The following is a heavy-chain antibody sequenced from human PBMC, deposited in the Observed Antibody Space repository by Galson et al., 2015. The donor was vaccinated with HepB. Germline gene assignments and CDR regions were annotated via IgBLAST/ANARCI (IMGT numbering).Heavy chain of an antibody. Sequence: SVKVSCKVSGYTLTGLSMHWVRQPPGKGLEWMGVFDPEDGEPIYAPKFEGRVTATEDTSTDTSYMELSSLTSDDTAVYYCAVDSLGREYGDPRWGWFDPWGQGTLVTVSS. V-gene: IGHV1-24*01. CDR3: AVDSLGREYGDPRWGWFDP. CDR1: GYTLTGLS. D-gene: IGHD4-17*01. CDR2: FDPEDGEP. J-gene: IGHJ5*02.